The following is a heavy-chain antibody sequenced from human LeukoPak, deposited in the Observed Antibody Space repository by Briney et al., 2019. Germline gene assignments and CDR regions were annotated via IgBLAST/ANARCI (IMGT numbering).Heavy chain of an antibody. CDR2: IYYSGST. J-gene: IGHJ4*02. Sequence: KPSETLSLTCTVSGGSISSSSYYWGWIRQPPGKGLEWIGSIYYSGSTYYNPSLKSRVTISVDTSKNQFSLKLSSVTAADTAVYYCARHYLGRTYYDFWSGYYTPNYFDYWGQGTLVTVSS. V-gene: IGHV4-39*01. D-gene: IGHD3-3*01. CDR1: GGSISSSSYY. CDR3: ARHYLGRTYYDFWSGYYTPNYFDY.